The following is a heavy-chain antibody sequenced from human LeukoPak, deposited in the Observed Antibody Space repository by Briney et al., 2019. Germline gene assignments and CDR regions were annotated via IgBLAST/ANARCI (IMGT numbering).Heavy chain of an antibody. Sequence: SQTLSLTCAISGDSVSGNSAAWNWIRQSPSRSLEWLGRTYYRSKWYGDYAVSVKSRITINPDTSKNPFSLQLNSVTPEDTAVYYCARGLYGSGSYYYYYGMDVWGQGTTVTVSS. CDR1: GDSVSGNSAA. CDR3: ARGLYGSGSYYYYYGMDV. D-gene: IGHD3-10*01. CDR2: TYYRSKWYG. V-gene: IGHV6-1*01. J-gene: IGHJ6*02.